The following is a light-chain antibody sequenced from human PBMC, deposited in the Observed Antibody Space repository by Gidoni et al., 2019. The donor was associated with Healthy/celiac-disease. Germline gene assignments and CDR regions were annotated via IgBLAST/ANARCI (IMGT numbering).Light chain of an antibody. Sequence: DIVMTQSHDSLAVSLGERATINCKSSQSVLYSSNNKNYLAWYQQKPGQPPKLLIYWASTRESGVPDRFSGSGSGTDFTLTISSLQAEDVAVYYCQQYYSTPSFGGGTKVEIK. J-gene: IGKJ4*01. V-gene: IGKV4-1*01. CDR2: WAS. CDR1: QSVLYSSNNKNY. CDR3: QQYYSTPS.